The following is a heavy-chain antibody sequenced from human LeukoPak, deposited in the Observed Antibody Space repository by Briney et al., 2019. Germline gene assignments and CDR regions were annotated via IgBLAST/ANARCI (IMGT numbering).Heavy chain of an antibody. J-gene: IGHJ4*02. CDR1: GGSINSSY. D-gene: IGHD1-26*01. Sequence: ETLSLTCTVSGGSINSSYWSWIRQTPGKGLEWIGFFYNYERNNINPALKSRLTISADTSKNQVSLILKSVTAADTAVYYCARSGRNGWGHLFDYWGQGTLHRVSS. CDR2: FYNYERN. V-gene: IGHV4-59*01. CDR3: ARSGRNGWGHLFDY.